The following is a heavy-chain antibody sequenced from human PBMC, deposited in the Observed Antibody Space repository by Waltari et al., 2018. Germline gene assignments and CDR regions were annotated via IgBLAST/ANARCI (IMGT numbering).Heavy chain of an antibody. J-gene: IGHJ5*02. CDR3: ARDRYSSRANWFDP. D-gene: IGHD6-13*01. CDR1: GGSISSYY. Sequence: QVQLQESGPGLVKPSETLSLTCTVSGGSISSYYWSWIRQPAGKGLEWIGRIYTSGSTNYNPSLKNRVTMSVDTSKNQFSLKLSSVTAADTAVYYCARDRYSSRANWFDPWGQGTLVTVSS. V-gene: IGHV4-4*07. CDR2: IYTSGST.